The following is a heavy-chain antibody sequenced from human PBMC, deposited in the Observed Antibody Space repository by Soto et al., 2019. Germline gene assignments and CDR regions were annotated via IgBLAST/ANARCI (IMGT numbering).Heavy chain of an antibody. V-gene: IGHV4-31*03. J-gene: IGHJ6*02. Sequence: QVQLQESGPGLVKPSQTLSLTCTVSGGSISSGGYYWSWIRQHPGKGLEWIGYIYYSGSTYYNPSLKSRVTISVDTSKNQFSLKLSSVTAADTAVYYCAREGDRNYSYGMDVWGQGTTVTVSS. CDR3: AREGDRNYSYGMDV. CDR2: IYYSGST. D-gene: IGHD3-16*01. CDR1: GGSISSGGYY.